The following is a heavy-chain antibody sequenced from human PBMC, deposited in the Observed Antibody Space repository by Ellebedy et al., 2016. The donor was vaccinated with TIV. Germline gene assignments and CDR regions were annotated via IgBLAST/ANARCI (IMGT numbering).Heavy chain of an antibody. CDR3: VKGAYPVPTVMAV. J-gene: IGHJ6*02. V-gene: IGHV3-30*02. D-gene: IGHD3-16*01. CDR1: GFTSSG. CDR2: IRSDGSNK. Sequence: PGGSLRLSCAASGFTSSGMHWVRQAPGKGLEWVAFIRSDGSNKYYADSVNGRFTISRDYAKNTLDLQMNSLRVEDTALYYCVKGAYPVPTVMAVWGQGTMVIVSS.